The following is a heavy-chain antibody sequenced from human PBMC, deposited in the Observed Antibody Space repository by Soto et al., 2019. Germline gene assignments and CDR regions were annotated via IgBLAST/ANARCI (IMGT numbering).Heavy chain of an antibody. J-gene: IGHJ5*02. D-gene: IGHD1-26*01. V-gene: IGHV1-18*04. Sequence: QVQLVQSGAAVKKPGASVKVSCKASGYTFTSYGISWVRQAPGQGLEWMGWISAYNGNTNYAQKLQGRVTMTIDTSTRTAYMELRSLRSDDTAVYYCARVPHRLVGASSLNWFDPWGQGTLVTVSS. CDR3: ARVPHRLVGASSLNWFDP. CDR1: GYTFTSYG. CDR2: ISAYNGNT.